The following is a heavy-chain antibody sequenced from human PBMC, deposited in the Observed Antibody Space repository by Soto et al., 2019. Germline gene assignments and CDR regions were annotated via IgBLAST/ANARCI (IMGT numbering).Heavy chain of an antibody. V-gene: IGHV3-11*03. CDR2: ISSSSSYT. CDR3: ATGQYYYDSSGYYYS. CDR1: GFTFSDYY. Sequence: GGSLRLSCAASGFTFSDYYMSWIRQAPGKGLEWVSYISSSSSYTNYADSVKGRFTISRDNAKDSLYLQMNSLRAEDTAVYYCATGQYYYDSSGYYYSWGQGTLVTVSS. J-gene: IGHJ4*02. D-gene: IGHD3-22*01.